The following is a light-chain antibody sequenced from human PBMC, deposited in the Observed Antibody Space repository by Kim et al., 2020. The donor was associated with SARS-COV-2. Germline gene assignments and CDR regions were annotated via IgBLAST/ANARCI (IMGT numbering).Light chain of an antibody. CDR2: QDL. J-gene: IGLJ2*01. CDR3: QAWDSATVV. V-gene: IGLV3-1*01. CDR1: KLGDKY. Sequence: SYELTQPPSVSVSPGQTASITCSGDKLGDKYVCWYQQKPGQSPVLIIYQDLKRPSGIPERFSGSNSGSTTTLTISGTQASDEGDYYCQAWDSATVVFGGG.